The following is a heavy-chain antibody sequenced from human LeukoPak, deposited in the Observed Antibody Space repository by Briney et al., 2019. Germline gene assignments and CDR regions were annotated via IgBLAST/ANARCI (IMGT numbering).Heavy chain of an antibody. CDR2: IYYSGST. Sequence: SETLSLTCTVTGGSISSYYRSWIRQPPGKGLEWIGYIYYSGSTNYNPSLKSRVTISVDTSKNQFSLKLSSVTAADTAVYYCARHLASASPYGGIDVWGQGTTVTVSS. J-gene: IGHJ6*02. D-gene: IGHD3-16*01. CDR3: ARHLASASPYGGIDV. V-gene: IGHV4-59*08. CDR1: GGSISSYY.